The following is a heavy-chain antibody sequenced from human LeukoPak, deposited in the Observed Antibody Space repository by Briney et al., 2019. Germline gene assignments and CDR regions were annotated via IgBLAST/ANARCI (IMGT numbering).Heavy chain of an antibody. V-gene: IGHV4-59*08. D-gene: IGHD1-1*01. J-gene: IGHJ3*02. Sequence: SETLSLTCTVSGGSISTYYWSWIRQSPGEGLEWIGSIYYSGSTNYNPSLKSRVTISVDTSKNQFSLELSSVTAADTAVYYCAVNLTRHTFDIWGQGTMVTVSS. CDR2: IYYSGST. CDR1: GGSISTYY. CDR3: AVNLTRHTFDI.